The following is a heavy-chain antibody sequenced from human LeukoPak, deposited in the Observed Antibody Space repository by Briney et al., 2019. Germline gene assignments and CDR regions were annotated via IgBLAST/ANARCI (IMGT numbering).Heavy chain of an antibody. V-gene: IGHV3-48*03. J-gene: IGHJ3*02. Sequence: GGSLRLSCAASGFTFSSYEMNWVRQAPGKGLEWVSYISSSGSTIYYADSVKGRFTISRDNAKNSLYLQMNSLRAEDTAVYYCARAPVLRIGDFDIWGQGTMVTVSS. CDR3: ARAPVLRIGDFDI. CDR1: GFTFSSYE. CDR2: ISSSGSTI. D-gene: IGHD2-15*01.